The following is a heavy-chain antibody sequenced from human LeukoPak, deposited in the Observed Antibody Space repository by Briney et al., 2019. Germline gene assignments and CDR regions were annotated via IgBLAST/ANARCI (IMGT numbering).Heavy chain of an antibody. CDR2: ISYRGSA. V-gene: IGHV4-59*12. D-gene: IGHD6-6*01. CDR3: ARGGSRSYTSSTLDY. Sequence: AETLSLTCSGSGGSITFYYWNWLRQSPGKGQEWIGSISYRGSANYNPPLNGRDTISIDTSKNRFSLKVSSVIAADTTTYYCARGGSRSYTSSTLDYWGQGTLVTVSS. J-gene: IGHJ4*02. CDR1: GGSITFYY.